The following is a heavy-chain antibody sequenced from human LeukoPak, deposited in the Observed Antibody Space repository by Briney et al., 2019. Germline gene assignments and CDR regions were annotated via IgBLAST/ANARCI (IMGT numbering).Heavy chain of an antibody. CDR3: ARDRSITMVRGAYDAFDI. CDR2: IYYSGST. J-gene: IGHJ3*02. CDR1: GGSISSYY. D-gene: IGHD3-10*01. V-gene: IGHV4-59*01. Sequence: SETLSLTCTVSGGSISSYYWSWIRQPPGKGLEWIGYIYYSGSTNYNPSLKSRVTISVDTSKNQFSLKLSSVTAADTAVYYCARDRSITMVRGAYDAFDIWGQGTMVTVSS.